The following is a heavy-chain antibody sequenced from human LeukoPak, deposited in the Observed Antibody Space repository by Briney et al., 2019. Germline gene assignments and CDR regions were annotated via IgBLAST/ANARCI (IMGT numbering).Heavy chain of an antibody. CDR2: IYPGDSDT. J-gene: IGHJ4*02. D-gene: IGHD3-10*01. CDR3: GRQYYGSGSYRHFDY. Sequence: GESLKISCKGSGYSFTSYWIGWVRQLPGKGLEWMGIIYPGDSDTRYSPSFQGQVTISADKSISTAYLQWSSLKASDTAMYYCGRQYYGSGSYRHFDYWGQGTLVTVSS. CDR1: GYSFTSYW. V-gene: IGHV5-51*01.